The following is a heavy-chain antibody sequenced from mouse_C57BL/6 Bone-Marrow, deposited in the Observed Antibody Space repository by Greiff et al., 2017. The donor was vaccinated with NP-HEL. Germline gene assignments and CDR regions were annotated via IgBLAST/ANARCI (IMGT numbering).Heavy chain of an antibody. CDR1: GYTFTSYG. Sequence: QVQLQQSGAELARPGASVKLSCKASGYTFTSYGISWVKQRTGQGLEWIGEIYPRSGNTYYNEKFKGKATLTADKSSSTAYMALRSLTSEDSAVYFCVITRRRFAYWGQGTLVTVSA. V-gene: IGHV1-81*01. D-gene: IGHD1-1*01. J-gene: IGHJ3*01. CDR2: IYPRSGNT. CDR3: VITRRRFAY.